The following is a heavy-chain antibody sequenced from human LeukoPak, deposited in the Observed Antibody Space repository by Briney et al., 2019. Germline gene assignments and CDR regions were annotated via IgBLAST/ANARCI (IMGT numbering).Heavy chain of an antibody. CDR2: IFYSGST. D-gene: IGHD4-17*01. V-gene: IGHV4-39*07. Sequence: PSETLSLTCTVSGGSITSSNYYWGWIRQPPGKGLQWIGSIFYSGSTYYNPSLKSRVTISLDTSKNQFSLKLGSVTAADTAVYYCARAWGDYGFGGYFDYWGQGTLVTVSS. CDR3: ARAWGDYGFGGYFDY. CDR1: GGSITSSNYY. J-gene: IGHJ4*02.